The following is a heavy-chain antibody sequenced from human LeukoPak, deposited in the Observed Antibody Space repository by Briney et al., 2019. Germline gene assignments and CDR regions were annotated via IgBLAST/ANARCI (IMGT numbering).Heavy chain of an antibody. D-gene: IGHD5-18*01. CDR2: IKEDGSEK. Sequence: GGSLRLSCAASGFTFSSFWMSWVRQAPGKGRVWVANIKEDGSEKNYVDSVKGRFTISRDNAKNSLYLHMNSRRAEDTAVYYCARTRHGYWGYWGQGTLVTVSS. CDR3: ARTRHGYWGY. CDR1: GFTFSSFW. V-gene: IGHV3-7*05. J-gene: IGHJ4*02.